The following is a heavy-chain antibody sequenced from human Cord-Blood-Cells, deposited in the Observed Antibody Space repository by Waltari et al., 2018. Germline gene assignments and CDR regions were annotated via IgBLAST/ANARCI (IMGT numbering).Heavy chain of an antibody. D-gene: IGHD5-12*01. J-gene: IGHJ6*02. Sequence: QVQLVQSGAEVKKPGASVKVSCKASGYTFTSYGISWVRQAPGQGLEWMGWISAYIGNKNYAQKLQGRVTMTTDTSTSTAYMELRSLRSDDTAVYYCARVDSGYDQDDDGMDVWGQGTTVTVSS. CDR3: ARVDSGYDQDDDGMDV. CDR2: ISAYIGNK. V-gene: IGHV1-18*01. CDR1: GYTFTSYG.